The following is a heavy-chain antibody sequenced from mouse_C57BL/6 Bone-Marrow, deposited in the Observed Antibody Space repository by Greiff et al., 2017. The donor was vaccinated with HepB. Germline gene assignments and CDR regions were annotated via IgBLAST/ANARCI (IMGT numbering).Heavy chain of an antibody. Sequence: QVQLKQSGAELARPGASVKLSCKASGYTFTSYGISWVKQRTGQGLEWIGEIYPRSGNTYYNEKFKGKATLTADKSSSTAYMELRSLTSEDSAVYFCARSEGALITTVVGDYWGQGTTLTVSS. J-gene: IGHJ2*01. CDR1: GYTFTSYG. CDR3: ARSEGALITTVVGDY. D-gene: IGHD1-1*01. V-gene: IGHV1-81*01. CDR2: IYPRSGNT.